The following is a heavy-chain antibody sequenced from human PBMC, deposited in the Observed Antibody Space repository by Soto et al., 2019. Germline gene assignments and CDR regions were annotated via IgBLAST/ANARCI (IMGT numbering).Heavy chain of an antibody. CDR2: IKQDGSEK. CDR3: ARRSTIFGVLYYFDY. J-gene: IGHJ4*02. CDR1: GFTFSNYW. V-gene: IGHV3-7*01. D-gene: IGHD3-3*01. Sequence: GGSLRLSCAASGFTFSNYWMSWVRQAPGKGLEWVANIKQDGSEKYYVDSVNGRFTISRDNAKNSLFLQMNSLRAEDTAVYYCARRSTIFGVLYYFDYWGQGTLVTVSS.